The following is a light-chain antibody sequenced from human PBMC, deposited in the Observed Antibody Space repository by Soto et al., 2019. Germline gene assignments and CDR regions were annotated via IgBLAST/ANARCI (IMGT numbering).Light chain of an antibody. Sequence: EIVMTQSPATLSVSPGERATLSCRSSQSFISSYLAWYQQKPFQSPRLLIYGASTRATGIPARFSGSGSGTEFTLTISSLQSEDCAVYYCQQYNNWPTFGQGTEVDIK. CDR3: QQYNNWPT. CDR1: QSFISSY. J-gene: IGKJ1*01. CDR2: GAS. V-gene: IGKV3-15*01.